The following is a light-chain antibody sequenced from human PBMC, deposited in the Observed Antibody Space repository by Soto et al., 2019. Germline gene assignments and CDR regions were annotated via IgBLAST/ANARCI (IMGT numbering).Light chain of an antibody. Sequence: EIVLTQSPGTLSLSPGERATLSCRASQSVSRRYLAWYQQKPGQAPRLLIYGASNRATGIPDRFSGSGSGTDFTLTISRLEPEDFAVYFCQQYNNSPEYTFGQGTKLEIK. V-gene: IGKV3-20*01. CDR1: QSVSRRY. CDR2: GAS. J-gene: IGKJ2*01. CDR3: QQYNNSPEYT.